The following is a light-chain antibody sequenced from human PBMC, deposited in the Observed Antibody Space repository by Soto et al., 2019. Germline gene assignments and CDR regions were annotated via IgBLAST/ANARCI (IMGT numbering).Light chain of an antibody. CDR2: ATS. J-gene: IGKJ1*01. CDR1: QSISTF. CDR3: QQSYSSTWT. Sequence: DIQMTQSPSSLSASVGDRVTITCRPSQSISTFLNWYQQKPGTAPKLLMHATSILQSGVPSRFSGSGSGTEFTLTISSLQPEDFATYYCQQSYSSTWTFGQGPKVEIK. V-gene: IGKV1-39*01.